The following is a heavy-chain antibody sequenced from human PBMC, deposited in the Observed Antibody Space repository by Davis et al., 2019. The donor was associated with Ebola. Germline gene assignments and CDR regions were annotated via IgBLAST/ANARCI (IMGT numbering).Heavy chain of an antibody. CDR1: GYTFTSYG. V-gene: IGHV1-18*01. J-gene: IGHJ4*02. D-gene: IGHD4-17*01. CDR2: ISAYNGNT. Sequence: AASVKVSCKASGYTFTSYGISWVRQAPGQGLEWMGWISAYNGNTNYAQKLQGRVTITRDTSTSTVYMELRNLRSEDTAVYYCARSDGDHVALFDYWGQGTLVTVSS. CDR3: ARSDGDHVALFDY.